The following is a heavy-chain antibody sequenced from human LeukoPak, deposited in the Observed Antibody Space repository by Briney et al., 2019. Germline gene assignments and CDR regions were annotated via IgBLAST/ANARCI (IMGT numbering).Heavy chain of an antibody. D-gene: IGHD2-21*01. CDR2: ISAYNGNT. J-gene: IGHJ5*02. CDR3: ATVTPRRGLFVVWFDP. CDR1: GYTFTSNG. V-gene: IGHV1-18*01. Sequence: GASVKVSCKASGYTFTSNGISWVRQAPGQGLEWMGWISAYNGNTNYEQKLQGRVTMTEDTSTDTAYMELSSLRSEDTAVYYCATVTPRRGLFVVWFDPWGQGTLVTVSS.